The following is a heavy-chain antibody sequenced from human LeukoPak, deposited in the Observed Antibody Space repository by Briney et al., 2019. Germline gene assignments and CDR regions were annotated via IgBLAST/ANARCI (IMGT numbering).Heavy chain of an antibody. V-gene: IGHV3-23*01. CDR3: AKVSIKQQLAHTFDY. J-gene: IGHJ4*02. CDR1: GFTFSSYA. D-gene: IGHD6-13*01. CDR2: ISGSGGST. Sequence: PGGSLRLSRAASGFTFSSYAMSWVRQAPGKGLEWVSAISGSGGSTHYADSVKGRFTISRDNSKNTLYLQMNSLRAEDTAVYYCAKVSIKQQLAHTFDYWGQGTLVTVSS.